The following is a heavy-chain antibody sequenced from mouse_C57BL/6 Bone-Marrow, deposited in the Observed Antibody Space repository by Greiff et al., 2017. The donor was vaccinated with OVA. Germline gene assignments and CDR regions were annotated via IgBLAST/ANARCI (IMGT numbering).Heavy chain of an antibody. CDR1: GYTFTSYD. CDR2: IYPRDGST. J-gene: IGHJ2*01. D-gene: IGHD1-1*01. Sequence: QVQLQQSGPELVKPGASVKLSCKASGYTFTSYDINWVKQRPGQGLEWIGWIYPRDGSTKYNEKFKGKATLTVDTSSSTAYMELHSLTSEDSAVYFWASYYYGSSSYYFDYWGQGTTLTVSS. CDR3: ASYYYGSSSYYFDY. V-gene: IGHV1-85*01.